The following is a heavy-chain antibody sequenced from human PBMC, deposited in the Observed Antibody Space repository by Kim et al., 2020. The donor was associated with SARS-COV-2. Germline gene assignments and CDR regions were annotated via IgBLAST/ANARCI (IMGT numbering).Heavy chain of an antibody. Sequence: GGSLRLSCAASGFTFSSYAMHWVRQAPGKGLEWVAVISYDGSNKYYVDSVKGRFTISRDNSKNTLYLQMNSLRAEDTAVYYCARDSYGMDVWGQGTTVNV. CDR3: ARDSYGMDV. CDR2: ISYDGSNK. V-gene: IGHV3-30*04. J-gene: IGHJ6*02. CDR1: GFTFSSYA.